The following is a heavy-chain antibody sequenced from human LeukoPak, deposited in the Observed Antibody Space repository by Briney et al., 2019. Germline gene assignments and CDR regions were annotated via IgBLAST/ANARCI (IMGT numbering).Heavy chain of an antibody. Sequence: SETLSLTCAVYGGSFSGYYWSWIRQPPGKGLEWIGEINHSGSTNYNPSLKSRVTIPVDTSKNQFSLKLSSVTAADTAVYYCAGFVAVADYYYYYGMDVWGQGTTVTVSS. V-gene: IGHV4-34*01. J-gene: IGHJ6*02. CDR2: INHSGST. CDR1: GGSFSGYY. D-gene: IGHD6-19*01. CDR3: AGFVAVADYYYYYGMDV.